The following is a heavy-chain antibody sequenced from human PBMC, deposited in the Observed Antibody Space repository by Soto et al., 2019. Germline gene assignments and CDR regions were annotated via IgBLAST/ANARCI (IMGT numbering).Heavy chain of an antibody. Sequence: ASVKVSRKASGYSFTSYDINWVRHATGQGFEWMGWMNLNSGNTGYAKKFQGRVTMTRDTSITTAYMELSSLRSEDTAVYYCARTFTDYDILTGYYKAPAFDYWGQGTLVTVSS. J-gene: IGHJ4*02. CDR2: MNLNSGNT. CDR3: ARTFTDYDILTGYYKAPAFDY. D-gene: IGHD3-9*01. V-gene: IGHV1-8*01. CDR1: GYSFTSYD.